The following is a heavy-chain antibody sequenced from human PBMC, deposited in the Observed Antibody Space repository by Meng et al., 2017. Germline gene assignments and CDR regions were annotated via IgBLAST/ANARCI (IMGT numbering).Heavy chain of an antibody. CDR1: GGSISSSSYY. V-gene: IGHV4-39*07. Sequence: SETLSLTCTVSGGSISSSSYYWGWIRQPPGKGLEWIGSIYYSGSTYYNPSLKSRVTISVDTSKNQFSLKLSSVTAADTAVYYCARGDYYGSGSFWGESQYYFDYWGQGTLVTVSS. CDR2: IYYSGST. J-gene: IGHJ4*02. D-gene: IGHD3-10*01. CDR3: ARGDYYGSGSFWGESQYYFDY.